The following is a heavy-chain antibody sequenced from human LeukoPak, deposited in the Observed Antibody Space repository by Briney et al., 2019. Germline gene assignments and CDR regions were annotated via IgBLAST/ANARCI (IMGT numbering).Heavy chain of an antibody. CDR1: GSTFDDYA. Sequence: GRSLRLSCAASGSTFDDYAMHWVRQAPGKGLEWVSGISWNSGSIGYADSVKGRFTISRDNAKNSLYLQMNSLRAEDMALYYCAKGGFDWSIDAFDIWGQGTMVTVSS. CDR3: AKGGFDWSIDAFDI. V-gene: IGHV3-9*03. CDR2: ISWNSGSI. J-gene: IGHJ3*02. D-gene: IGHD3-9*01.